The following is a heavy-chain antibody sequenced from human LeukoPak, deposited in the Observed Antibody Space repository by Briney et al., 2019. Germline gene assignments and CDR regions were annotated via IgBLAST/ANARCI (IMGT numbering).Heavy chain of an antibody. CDR3: ARFRVFGVVIISGMDV. CDR1: GFTFSSYG. Sequence: GGSLRLSCAASGFTFSSYGMNWVRQAPGKGLEWVSSVSSSSSYIYYADSVKGRFTISRDNAKNSLYLQMNSLRAEDAAVYYCARFRVFGVVIISGMDVWGQGTTVTVSS. V-gene: IGHV3-21*01. D-gene: IGHD3-3*01. CDR2: VSSSSSYI. J-gene: IGHJ6*02.